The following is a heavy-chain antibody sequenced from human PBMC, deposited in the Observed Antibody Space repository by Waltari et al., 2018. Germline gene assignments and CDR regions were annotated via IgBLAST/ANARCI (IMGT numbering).Heavy chain of an antibody. Sequence: QVQLQESGPGLVKPSQTLSLTCTVSGGSIRLRDYYWSWIRQPPGKGLEWIGYIYYSGSTYYNPSLKSRVIISLDTSKNQFYLRLTSVTAPDTAVYYCARAFSSSDFDYWGRGTLVTVSS. CDR1: GGSIRLRDYY. D-gene: IGHD6-6*01. V-gene: IGHV4-30-4*01. J-gene: IGHJ4*01. CDR2: IYYSGST. CDR3: ARAFSSSDFDY.